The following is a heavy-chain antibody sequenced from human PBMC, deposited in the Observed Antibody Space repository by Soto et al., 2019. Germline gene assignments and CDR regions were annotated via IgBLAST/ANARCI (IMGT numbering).Heavy chain of an antibody. V-gene: IGHV3-30-3*01. CDR3: TRADPTVTLSVFDP. D-gene: IGHD4-17*01. CDR2: ISYDGISK. CDR1: GFIFSSSA. Sequence: QVQLVESGGGVVQPGRSLRLSCAASGFIFSSSAMHWVRQAPGKGLEWVAVISYDGISKYYADSVKGRFTISIDNSKNTISLQMTSLSAEDTAVYYCTRADPTVTLSVFDPWGQGTLVTVSS. J-gene: IGHJ5*02.